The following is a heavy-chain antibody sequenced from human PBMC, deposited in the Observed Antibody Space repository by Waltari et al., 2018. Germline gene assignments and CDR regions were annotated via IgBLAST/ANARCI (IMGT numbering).Heavy chain of an antibody. J-gene: IGHJ4*02. V-gene: IGHV4-59*08. Sequence: HVQLQESGPGLVKPSETLALTCTVSGDSRSDAHWTWTRQAPGKGLDGIAHLRDTGGPKCPPSLESRVTVSAVTSKKQFSLRLTSVTAADTAVYYCARLPTKYFDSLGWGFFDQWGQGILVTVSS. D-gene: IGHD3-22*01. CDR3: ARLPTKYFDSLGWGFFDQ. CDR2: LRDTGGP. CDR1: GDSRSDAH.